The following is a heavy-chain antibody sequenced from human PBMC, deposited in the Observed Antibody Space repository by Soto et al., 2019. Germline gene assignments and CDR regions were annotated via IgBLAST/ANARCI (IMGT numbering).Heavy chain of an antibody. CDR2: IYYSGST. CDR3: ARLRYSYDSSFDY. CDR1: GGSISSYY. J-gene: IGHJ4*02. D-gene: IGHD5-18*01. Sequence: SETLSLTCTVSGGSISSYYWSWIRQPPGKGLEWIGYIYYSGSTNYNPSLKSRVTISVDTSKNQFSLKLSSVTAADTAVYYCARLRYSYDSSFDYWGQGTLVTVSS. V-gene: IGHV4-59*08.